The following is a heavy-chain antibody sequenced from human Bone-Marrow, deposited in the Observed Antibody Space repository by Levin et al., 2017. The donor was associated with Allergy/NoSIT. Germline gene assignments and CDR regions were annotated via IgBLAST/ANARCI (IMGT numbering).Heavy chain of an antibody. V-gene: IGHV3-33*01. Sequence: QAGGSLRLSCAASGFTFSSYGMHWVRQAPGKGLEWVAVIWYDGSNKYYADSVKGRFTISRDNSKNTLYLQMNSLRAEDTAVYYCARDTFFEVTGSGSSPGITWGQGTLVTVSS. CDR3: ARDTFFEVTGSGSSPGIT. D-gene: IGHD3-10*01. CDR1: GFTFSSYG. J-gene: IGHJ4*02. CDR2: IWYDGSNK.